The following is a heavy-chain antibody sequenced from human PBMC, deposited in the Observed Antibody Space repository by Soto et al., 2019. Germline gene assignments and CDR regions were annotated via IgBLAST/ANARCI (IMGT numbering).Heavy chain of an antibody. V-gene: IGHV4-34*01. J-gene: IGHJ4*02. CDR2: INHSGST. Sequence: QVQLQQWGAGLLKPSETLSLTCAVYGGSFSGYYWSWIRQPPGKGLEWIGEINHSGSTNYNPSLKRRVTISVDTSKNPFALKLSSVPAAATAVYYCASRSDYGVNPFDYWGQGTLVTVSS. CDR3: ASRSDYGVNPFDY. CDR1: GGSFSGYY. D-gene: IGHD4-17*01.